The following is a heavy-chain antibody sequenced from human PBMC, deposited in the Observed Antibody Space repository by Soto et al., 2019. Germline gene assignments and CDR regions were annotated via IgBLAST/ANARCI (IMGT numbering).Heavy chain of an antibody. CDR1: GFSLSTSGVG. CDR3: AHSIAAAAPYYFDY. Sequence: SGPTLVNPTQTLTLTCTFSGFSLSTSGVGVGWIRQPPGKALEWLALIYWNDDKRYSPSLKSRLTITKDTSKNQVVLTMTNVDPVDTATYYCAHSIAAAAPYYFDYWGQGTLVTVSS. V-gene: IGHV2-5*01. CDR2: IYWNDDK. D-gene: IGHD6-13*01. J-gene: IGHJ4*02.